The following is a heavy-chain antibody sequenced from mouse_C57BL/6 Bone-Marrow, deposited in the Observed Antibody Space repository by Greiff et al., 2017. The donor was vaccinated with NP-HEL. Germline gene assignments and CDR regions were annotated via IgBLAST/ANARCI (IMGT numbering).Heavy chain of an antibody. CDR1: GYTFTSYW. J-gene: IGHJ1*03. D-gene: IGHD1-1*01. V-gene: IGHV1-69*01. CDR2: IDPSDSYT. Sequence: QVQLQQPGAELVMPGASVKLSCKASGYTFTSYWMHWVKQRPGQGLEWIGEIDPSDSYTNYNQKFKGKSTLTVDKSSSKAYMQLSSLTSEDSAVYYCARENYYGSSYGYFDVWGTGTTVTVSS. CDR3: ARENYYGSSYGYFDV.